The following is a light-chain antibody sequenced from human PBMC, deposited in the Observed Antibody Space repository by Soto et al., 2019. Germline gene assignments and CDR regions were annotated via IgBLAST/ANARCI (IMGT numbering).Light chain of an antibody. J-gene: IGKJ4*01. V-gene: IGKV1-17*03. CDR3: LQHNNYPLT. Sequence: DIQMTQSPSAMSASVGDSITITCRASQGINNHLVWFQQKPGKVPQRLIYAASRLQSGVPSTFTGSGSGTEFTLTISRLQPEDSATYYCLQHNNYPLTFGGGTKVEI. CDR1: QGINNH. CDR2: AAS.